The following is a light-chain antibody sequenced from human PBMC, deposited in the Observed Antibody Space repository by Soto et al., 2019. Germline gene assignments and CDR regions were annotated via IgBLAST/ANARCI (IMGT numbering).Light chain of an antibody. Sequence: SYELTQPPSVSVAPGQTARITCGGNYIGSKTVHWYQQRPGQAPVLVVYDDNDRPSGIPERFSGSNSGNTATLTISWVEAGDEADYYCQVWDGGSDHVVFGGGTKVTVL. V-gene: IGLV3-21*02. CDR2: DDN. CDR1: YIGSKT. J-gene: IGLJ3*02. CDR3: QVWDGGSDHVV.